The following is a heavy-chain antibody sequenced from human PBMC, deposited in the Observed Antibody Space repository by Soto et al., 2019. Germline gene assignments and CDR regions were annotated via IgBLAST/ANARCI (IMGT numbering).Heavy chain of an antibody. CDR1: GSTISDHF. Sequence: EVQLVDSGGGFVQPGGSLRLSCAASGSTISDHFMDCVRQAPGKWLEWVGRSRNRVEGYNTEYAASVKVRFTISRDNSKNELDLEMSSLVNDDTAVYYCGGGATSMAPLQHWGQGTLGTV. J-gene: IGHJ1*01. D-gene: IGHD1-1*01. CDR2: SRNRVEGYNT. CDR3: GGGATSMAPLQH. V-gene: IGHV3-72*01.